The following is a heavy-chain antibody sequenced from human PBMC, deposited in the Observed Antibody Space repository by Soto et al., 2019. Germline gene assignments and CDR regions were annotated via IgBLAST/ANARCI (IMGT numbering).Heavy chain of an antibody. CDR1: GFTFSSFA. J-gene: IGHJ4*02. Sequence: PGGSLRLSCAASGFTFSSFAMSWVRQAPGKGLDWVSAISGSGGSTYSADSVKGRFTISRDNSKNTLYLQMISLRAEDTAIYYCAKGPHSSGWHYFDYWGQGTLVTVSS. D-gene: IGHD6-19*01. V-gene: IGHV3-23*01. CDR2: ISGSGGST. CDR3: AKGPHSSGWHYFDY.